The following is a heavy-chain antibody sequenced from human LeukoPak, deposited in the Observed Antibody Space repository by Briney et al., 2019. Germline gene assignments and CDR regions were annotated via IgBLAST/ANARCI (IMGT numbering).Heavy chain of an antibody. D-gene: IGHD3-10*01. V-gene: IGHV1-18*01. CDR3: ARDPQYYGSSLSDY. J-gene: IGHJ4*02. CDR2: ISTYSSHT. Sequence: ASEKVSCKAFGYTVTSYGISWGRQAPGRGVECMGYISTYSSHTNSAQKLQGRVTMTTDTSTSTAYMELRSLRSDDTAVYYCARDPQYYGSSLSDYWGQGTLVTVSS. CDR1: GYTVTSYG.